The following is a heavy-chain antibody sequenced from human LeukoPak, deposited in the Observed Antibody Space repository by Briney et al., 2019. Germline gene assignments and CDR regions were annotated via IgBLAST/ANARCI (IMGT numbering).Heavy chain of an antibody. CDR1: GFTFSDYY. V-gene: IGHV3-11*04. D-gene: IGHD3-10*01. CDR2: ISSSGSTI. Sequence: GGSLRLSCAASGFTFSDYYMSWIRQAPGKGLEWVSYISSSGSTIYYADSVKGRFTISRDNAKNSLYLQMNSLRAEDTAVYYCARVRGVWPLLWFGEPSYYFDYWGQGTLVTVSS. J-gene: IGHJ4*02. CDR3: ARVRGVWPLLWFGEPSYYFDY.